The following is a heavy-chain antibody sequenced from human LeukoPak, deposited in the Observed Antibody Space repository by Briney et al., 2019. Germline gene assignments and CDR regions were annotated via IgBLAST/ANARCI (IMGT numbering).Heavy chain of an antibody. CDR2: INPNSGGT. J-gene: IGHJ4*02. D-gene: IGHD3-10*01. CDR1: GYTFTGYY. CDR3: ARDLLVVGTMVRGVIDY. Sequence: ASVKVSCKASGYTFTGYYMHWVRQAPGQGLEWMGWINPNSGGTNYAQKFQGRVTMTRDTSISTAYMELSRLRSDDTAVYYCARDLLVVGTMVRGVIDYWGQGTLVTVSS. V-gene: IGHV1-2*02.